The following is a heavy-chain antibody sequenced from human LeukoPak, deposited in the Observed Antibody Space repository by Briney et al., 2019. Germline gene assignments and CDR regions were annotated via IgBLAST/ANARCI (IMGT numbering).Heavy chain of an antibody. V-gene: IGHV3-23*01. CDR2: ISGSGGST. CDR1: GFTFSSYA. J-gene: IGHJ5*02. Sequence: QAGGSLRLSCAASGFTFSSYAMGWVRQAPGKGLEWVSAISGSGGSTYYADSVKGRFTISRDNSKNTLYLQMNSLRAEDTAVYYCAKDREPIGDRGRSSWYRIGGSFDPWGQGTLVTVSS. D-gene: IGHD6-13*01. CDR3: AKDREPIGDRGRSSWYRIGGSFDP.